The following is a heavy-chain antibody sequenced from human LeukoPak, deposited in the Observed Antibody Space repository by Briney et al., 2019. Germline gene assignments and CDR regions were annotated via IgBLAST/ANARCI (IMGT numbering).Heavy chain of an antibody. CDR3: ARGGYCTNGVCYRYYYYMDV. Sequence: SETLSLTCTVSGGSISKSSYYWSWIRQPAGKGLEWIGRIYTSGSTSYNPSLKSRVTISVDTSKNQFSLKLSSVTAADTAVYYCARGGYCTNGVCYRYYYYMDVWGKGTTVTVSS. V-gene: IGHV4-61*02. D-gene: IGHD2-8*01. CDR2: IYTSGST. CDR1: GGSISKSSYY. J-gene: IGHJ6*03.